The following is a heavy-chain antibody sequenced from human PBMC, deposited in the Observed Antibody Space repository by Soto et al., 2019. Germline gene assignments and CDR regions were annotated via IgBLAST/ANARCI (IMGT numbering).Heavy chain of an antibody. J-gene: IGHJ5*02. V-gene: IGHV4-39*07. CDR1: GDSISSSTYY. Sequence: PSETLSLTCTVSGDSISSSTYYWGWIRQPPGKGLEWIGRIYFSGSTYYNPSLKSRVTISVDTSKNQFSLKLSSVTAADTAVYYCARGYSSSWYRRNWFDPWGQGTLVTVSS. CDR2: IYFSGST. D-gene: IGHD6-13*01. CDR3: ARGYSSSWYRRNWFDP.